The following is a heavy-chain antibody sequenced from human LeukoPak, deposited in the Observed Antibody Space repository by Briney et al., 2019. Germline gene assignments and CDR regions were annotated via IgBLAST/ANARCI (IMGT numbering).Heavy chain of an antibody. J-gene: IGHJ5*01. CDR2: VYYGRTT. D-gene: IGHD4/OR15-4a*01. Sequence: GSLRLSCAAAGFSVSSNDMSWVRQAPGKGLEWIGSVYYGRTTYYSPSLDSRVTISLDTSANQFSLQLNSVTAADTAVYYCVRHDGRGGATMGAFDSWGQGSLVTVSS. CDR3: VRHDGRGGATMGAFDS. V-gene: IGHV4-39*01. CDR1: GFSVSSND.